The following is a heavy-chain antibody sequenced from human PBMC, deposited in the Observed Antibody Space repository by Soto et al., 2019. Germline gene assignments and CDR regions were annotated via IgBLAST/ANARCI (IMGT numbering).Heavy chain of an antibody. V-gene: IGHV3-66*01. D-gene: IGHD3-10*01. J-gene: IGHJ4*02. Sequence: EVQLVESGGGLVQPGGSLRLSCAASGFTVSSNYMSWVRQAPGKGLEWVSVIYSGGSTYYADSVKGRFTISRDNSKNTLYLQMNSLRAEDTAVYYCASRIELWFGELLPYYFDYWGQGTLVTVSS. CDR1: GFTVSSNY. CDR2: IYSGGST. CDR3: ASRIELWFGELLPYYFDY.